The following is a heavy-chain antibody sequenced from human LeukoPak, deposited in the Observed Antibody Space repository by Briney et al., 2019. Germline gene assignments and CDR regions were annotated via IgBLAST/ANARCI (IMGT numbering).Heavy chain of an antibody. CDR2: INHSGST. CDR1: GGSFSVYY. J-gene: IGHJ4*02. D-gene: IGHD3-22*01. V-gene: IGHV4-34*01. CDR3: ARGQPTHYYDSSGGDY. Sequence: SETLSLTCAVYGGSFSVYYWSWIRQPPGKGLEWIGEINHSGSTNYNPSLKSRVTISVDTSKNQFSLKLSSVTAADTAVYYCARGQPTHYYDSSGGDYWGQGTLVTVSS.